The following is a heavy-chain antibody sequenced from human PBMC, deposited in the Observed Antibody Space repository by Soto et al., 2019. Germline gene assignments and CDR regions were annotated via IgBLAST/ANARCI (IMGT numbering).Heavy chain of an antibody. CDR3: AREEVAACRGESCYAYNSGREHFYFYGMDV. CDR1: GGTFSNFA. J-gene: IGHJ6*02. D-gene: IGHD2-15*01. V-gene: IGHV1-69*01. CDR2: IIPSFGTT. Sequence: QVQLVQSGAEVKKPGSSVKVSCKASGGTFSNFAISWMRQAPGQGLEWVGGIIPSFGTTNYAQQFQGGVTTTAGVRPGPAHLETNSLTSGGTAVYYCAREEVAACRGESCYAYNSGREHFYFYGMDVWGQGTSVTVS.